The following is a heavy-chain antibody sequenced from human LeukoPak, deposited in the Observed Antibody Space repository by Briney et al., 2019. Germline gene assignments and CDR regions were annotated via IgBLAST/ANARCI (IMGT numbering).Heavy chain of an antibody. D-gene: IGHD6-19*01. Sequence: GGSLRLSCAASGFTFSYYAMSWVRQAPGKGLEWVSAISGSGGSTYYAGSVKGRFTISRDNSKNTLYLQMNSLRAEDTAVYYCAKKPGIAVADPPYFDYWGQGTLVTVSS. CDR2: ISGSGGST. CDR1: GFTFSYYA. V-gene: IGHV3-23*01. CDR3: AKKPGIAVADPPYFDY. J-gene: IGHJ4*02.